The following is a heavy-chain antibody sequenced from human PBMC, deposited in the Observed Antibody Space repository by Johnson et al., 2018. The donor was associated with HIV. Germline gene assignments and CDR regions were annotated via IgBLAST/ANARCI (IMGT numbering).Heavy chain of an antibody. D-gene: IGHD3-3*01. J-gene: IGHJ3*02. CDR3: AKDLFLEDDVWSGYSFSAFDI. CDR2: ISTTGTTI. V-gene: IGHV3-11*01. CDR1: GFTFSDFY. Sequence: QEQLVESGGGLVKPGGSLRLSCAASGFTFSDFYMSWIRQAPGRGLEWISYISTTGTTIYYAESVKGRFTISRDNAQNSLYLQMNSLRAEDTAIYYCAKDLFLEDDVWSGYSFSAFDIWGQGTMVTVSS.